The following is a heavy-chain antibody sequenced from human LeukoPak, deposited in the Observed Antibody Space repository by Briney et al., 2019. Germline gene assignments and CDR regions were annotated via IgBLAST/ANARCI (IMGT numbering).Heavy chain of an antibody. J-gene: IGHJ4*02. V-gene: IGHV3-48*01. Sequence: GGCLRLSCAASGFTFSSYSMNWVRQAPGEGLEWVSYISSSSSTIYYADSVKGRFTISRDNAKNSLYLQMNSLRAEDTAVYYRASEPDYDSSGYHRLFDYWGQGTLVTVSS. CDR2: ISSSSSTI. CDR1: GFTFSSYS. CDR3: ASEPDYDSSGYHRLFDY. D-gene: IGHD3-22*01.